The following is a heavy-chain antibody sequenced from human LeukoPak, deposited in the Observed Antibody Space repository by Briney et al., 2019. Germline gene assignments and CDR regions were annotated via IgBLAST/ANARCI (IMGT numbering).Heavy chain of an antibody. Sequence: ETLSLTCTVSGGSVSSGSYYWSWIRQPPGKGLEWIGYIYYSGSTNYNPSLKSRVTISVDTSKNHFSLKLSSVTAADTAVYYCARDLVVVAARGMDVWGQGTTVTVSS. CDR3: ARDLVVVAARGMDV. D-gene: IGHD2-15*01. CDR1: GGSVSSGSYY. J-gene: IGHJ6*02. V-gene: IGHV4-61*01. CDR2: IYYSGST.